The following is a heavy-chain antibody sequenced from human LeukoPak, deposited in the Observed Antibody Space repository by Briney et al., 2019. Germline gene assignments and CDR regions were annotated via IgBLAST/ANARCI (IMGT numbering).Heavy chain of an antibody. CDR1: GFTVFNYW. V-gene: IGHV3-7*03. Sequence: PGGSLRLSCAASGFTVFNYWMSWVRQAPGKGLEWVANINLDGSQKYYVDSLKGRFTISRDNAKNSLYLQMNSLRAEDTALYYCAKDSDGDYYYMDVWGKGTTVTIS. CDR2: INLDGSQK. J-gene: IGHJ6*03. CDR3: AKDSDGDYYYMDV. D-gene: IGHD4-17*01.